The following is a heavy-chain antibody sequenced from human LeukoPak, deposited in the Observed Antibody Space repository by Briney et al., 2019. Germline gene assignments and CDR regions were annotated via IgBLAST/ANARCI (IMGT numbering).Heavy chain of an antibody. CDR3: ARDPVFWGDWYFDP. CDR2: IYTSGST. Sequence: PSQTLSLTCTVSGGSISSGSYYWSWIRQPAGKGLEWIGRIYTSGSTNYNPSLKSRVTISEDTSKNQFSLKLSSVTAADTAVYYCARDPVFWGDWYFDPWGRGTLVTVSS. CDR1: GGSISSGSYY. V-gene: IGHV4-61*02. D-gene: IGHD3-16*01. J-gene: IGHJ2*01.